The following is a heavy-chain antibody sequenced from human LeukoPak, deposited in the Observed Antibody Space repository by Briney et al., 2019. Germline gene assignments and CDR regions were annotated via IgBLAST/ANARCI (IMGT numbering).Heavy chain of an antibody. CDR3: ARRDVNSEWFDP. Sequence: GESLKISCKGSGYTFANYWIAWVRQMPGKGLEWMGIIYPGDSDTRYSPSFQGQVTISADKSFSTAYLQWSSLKASDTAMYYCARRDVNSEWFDPWGQGTPVTVSS. J-gene: IGHJ5*02. CDR2: IYPGDSDT. V-gene: IGHV5-51*01. CDR1: GYTFANYW. D-gene: IGHD2/OR15-2a*01.